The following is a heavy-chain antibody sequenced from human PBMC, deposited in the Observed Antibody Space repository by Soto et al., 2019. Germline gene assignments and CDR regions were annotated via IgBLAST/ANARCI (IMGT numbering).Heavy chain of an antibody. CDR1: GFTFSSYG. CDR2: ISYDGSDK. CDR3: AKAVGYCSSTSCRDYYFYYGMDV. Sequence: PGGSLRLSCVASGFTFSSYGMHWVRQAPGKGLEWVAVISYDGSDKYYADSVKGRFTISRDNSKNTLYLQMNSLRAEDTAAYYCAKAVGYCSSTSCRDYYFYYGMDVWGQGTTVTVSS. D-gene: IGHD2-2*01. J-gene: IGHJ6*02. V-gene: IGHV3-30*18.